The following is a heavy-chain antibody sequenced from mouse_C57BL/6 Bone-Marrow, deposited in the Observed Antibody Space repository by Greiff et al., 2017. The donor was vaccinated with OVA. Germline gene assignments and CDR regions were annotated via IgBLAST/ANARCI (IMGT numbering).Heavy chain of an antibody. D-gene: IGHD3-3*01. CDR3: AKGLYYFDY. CDR2: ISSGSSTI. Sequence: EVQLVESGGGLVKPGGSLKLSCAASGFTFSDYGMHWVRQAPEKGLEWVAYISSGSSTIYYADTVKGRFTISRDNAKNTLFLQLTSLRSEDADMYYCAKGLYYFDYWGQGTTLTVSS. V-gene: IGHV5-17*01. J-gene: IGHJ2*01. CDR1: GFTFSDYG.